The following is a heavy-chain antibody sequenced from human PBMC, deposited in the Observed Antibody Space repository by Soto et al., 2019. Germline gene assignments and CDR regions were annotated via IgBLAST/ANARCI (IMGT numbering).Heavy chain of an antibody. CDR2: ISTYNGNT. V-gene: IGHV1-18*01. J-gene: IGHJ4*02. CDR3: ASGSPSPRGVINTYMIPPDY. D-gene: IGHD3-10*01. Sequence: QVQLVQSGAEVKKPGASVKVSCKASGYTFTSYGITWVRQAPGQGLEWMGWISTYNGNTNYAQQLQGRVTMTTDTSTSTAYMELRSLRSDDTAVYYCASGSPSPRGVINTYMIPPDYWGQGTLVTVSS. CDR1: GYTFTSYG.